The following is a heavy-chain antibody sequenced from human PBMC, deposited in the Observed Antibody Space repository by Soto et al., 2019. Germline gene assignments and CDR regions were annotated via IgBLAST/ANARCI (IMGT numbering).Heavy chain of an antibody. CDR1: GDSISSFY. V-gene: IGHV4-59*01. CDR2: LYYSGAT. Sequence: KTSETLSLTCSVSGDSISSFYWSWIRQPPGKGLEWIGYLYYSGATNYNPSLKSRVTISVDTSKKQFSLKLNSVTSADTAVYYCASGYYHDYWGQGVLVTVSS. D-gene: IGHD3-3*01. CDR3: ASGYYHDY. J-gene: IGHJ4*02.